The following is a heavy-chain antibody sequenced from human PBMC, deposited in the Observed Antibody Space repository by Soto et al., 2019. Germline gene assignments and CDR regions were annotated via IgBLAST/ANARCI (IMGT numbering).Heavy chain of an antibody. CDR3: ARGDATKIVVTTYYAMDV. CDR1: GGSLSNYG. V-gene: IGHV1-69*12. Sequence: QVQLVQSGAEVKKPGSSVKVSCKASGGSLSNYGISRVRQAPGQGLEWMGGIIPVFGTANYAQKFQGRVTISADESINIVYMDVTSQRSEDMAVYYCARGDATKIVVTTYYAMDVLGQGTTVTVSS. J-gene: IGHJ6*02. D-gene: IGHD4-17*01. CDR2: IIPVFGTA.